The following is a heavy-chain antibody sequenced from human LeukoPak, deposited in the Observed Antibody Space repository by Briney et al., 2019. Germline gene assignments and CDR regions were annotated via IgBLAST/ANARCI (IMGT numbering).Heavy chain of an antibody. CDR3: ATYCSSTSCQYNWFDP. Sequence: ASVKVSCKASGYTFTSYDINWVRQATGQGLEWMGWMNPNSGNTGYAQKFQGRVTITRNTSISTAYMELSSLRSEDTAVYYCATYCSSTSCQYNWFDPWGQGTLVTVSS. J-gene: IGHJ5*02. V-gene: IGHV1-8*03. CDR1: GYTFTSYD. D-gene: IGHD2-2*01. CDR2: MNPNSGNT.